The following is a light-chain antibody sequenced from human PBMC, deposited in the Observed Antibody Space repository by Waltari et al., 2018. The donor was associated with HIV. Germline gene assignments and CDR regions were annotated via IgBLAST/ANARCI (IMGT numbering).Light chain of an antibody. CDR1: NSNIRAGYD. CDR3: QSYDSSLSGLWV. V-gene: IGLV1-40*01. Sequence: SVLTQPPSVSGAPGQWVRISCTGHNSNIRAGYDVHWYRHSPGTAPKLLIYGDTIRPSGVPDRFSGSRSGNSVTLDIAGLRAEDEADYFCQSYDSSLSGLWVFGAGTKLTVL. J-gene: IGLJ3*02. CDR2: GDT.